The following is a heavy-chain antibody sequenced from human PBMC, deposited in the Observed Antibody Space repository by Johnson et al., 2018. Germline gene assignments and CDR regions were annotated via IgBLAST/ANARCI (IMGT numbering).Heavy chain of an antibody. J-gene: IGHJ6*02. Sequence: QVQLVQSGGGVVQPGRSLRLSCAASGFTFSNYGMHWVRQAPGKGLEWVAVISYDGSNKYYADSVKGRFTISRDKSNNTLYLKMHSLNPEASAVYYCAKCIGYCRGSRCYSHYYGMDVWGQGTTVTVSS. D-gene: IGHD2-15*01. CDR1: GFTFSNYG. CDR3: AKCIGYCRGSRCYSHYYGMDV. CDR2: ISYDGSNK. V-gene: IGHV3-30*18.